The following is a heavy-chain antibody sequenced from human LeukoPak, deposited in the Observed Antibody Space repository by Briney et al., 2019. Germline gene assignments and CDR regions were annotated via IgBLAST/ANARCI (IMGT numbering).Heavy chain of an antibody. D-gene: IGHD3-22*01. CDR3: ARYGGGYYYDSSGYYDY. CDR1: GGTFSSYA. V-gene: IGHV1-69*13. Sequence: SVKVSCKASGGTFSSYAISWVRQAPGQGLEWMGGIIPILGTANYAQKFQGRVTITADESTSTAYMELSSLRSDDTAVYYCARYGGGYYYDSSGYYDYWGQGTLVTVSS. J-gene: IGHJ4*02. CDR2: IIPILGTA.